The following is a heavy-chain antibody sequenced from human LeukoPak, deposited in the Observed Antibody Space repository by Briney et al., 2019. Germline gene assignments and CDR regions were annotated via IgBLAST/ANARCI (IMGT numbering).Heavy chain of an antibody. J-gene: IGHJ4*02. CDR3: AIDQKGGSYYNYFDY. D-gene: IGHD1-26*01. CDR1: GYTFTSYY. CDR2: INPSGGST. V-gene: IGHV1-46*01. Sequence: ASVKVSCKASGYTFTSYYMHWVRQAPGQGLEWMGIINPSGGSTSYAQKFQGRVTMTRDTSTSTVYMELSSLRSEDTAVYYCAIDQKGGSYYNYFDYWGQGTLVTVSS.